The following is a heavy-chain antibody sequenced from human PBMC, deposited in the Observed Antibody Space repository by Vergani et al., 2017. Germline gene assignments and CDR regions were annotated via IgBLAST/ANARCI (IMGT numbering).Heavy chain of an antibody. CDR2: IYRTGRT. V-gene: IGHV4-38-2*01. J-gene: IGHJ4*02. D-gene: IGHD3-9*01. CDR1: GFSIDNGYY. CDR3: ARRSGIVYDIFSGTQYFFDF. Sequence: QVQLQESGPGLVKPSETLSLTCAVSGFSIDNGYYWDWIRQPPGKGLEWIGSIYRTGRTHINPCLKSRVTISVDTSNNHFSLGLNSLTAADTAVYYCARRSGIVYDIFSGTQYFFDFWGQGTLVTVSS.